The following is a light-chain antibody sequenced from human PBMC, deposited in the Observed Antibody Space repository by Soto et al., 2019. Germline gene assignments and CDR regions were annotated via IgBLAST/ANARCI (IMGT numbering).Light chain of an antibody. Sequence: EIVLTQSPGTLSLSPGERATLSCRASQTVSSTYLAWYQQKPGQPPRLLIYDASSRAAGITDRFSGSGSGTDFTLAISRLEPEHFAVDYCQHYGTSPHFGGGTKVEIK. V-gene: IGKV3-20*01. CDR2: DAS. CDR3: QHYGTSPH. J-gene: IGKJ4*01. CDR1: QTVSSTY.